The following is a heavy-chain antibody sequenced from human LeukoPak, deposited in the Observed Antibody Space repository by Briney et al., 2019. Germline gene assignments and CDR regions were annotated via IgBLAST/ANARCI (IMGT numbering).Heavy chain of an antibody. J-gene: IGHJ6*02. CDR1: GFTFSRYW. CDR3: APCRPHCVCEKCSLYDFGMDG. D-gene: IGHD3/OR15-3a*01. Sequence: SGGSLRLSCAASGFTFSRYWMTWVRQAPGERVGWVANINYDGSEKYYADSLKGRFTISRDNANNSLSLQMNTRRGWDTGVYYSAPCRPHCVCEKCSLYDFGMDGWGHGSSVTV. V-gene: IGHV3-7*02. CDR2: INYDGSEK.